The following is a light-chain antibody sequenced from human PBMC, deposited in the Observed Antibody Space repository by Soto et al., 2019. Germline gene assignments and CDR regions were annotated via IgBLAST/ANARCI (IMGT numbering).Light chain of an antibody. CDR3: QQTSSMPLT. V-gene: IGKV1-39*01. Sequence: DIQMTQSPSSLSAYLGDRVTITCRASQPITNYLNWYQQKPGKAPKLLISTASSLQSGVPPRFSGCGSGTDFTLTISSLQSEDFATYFCQQTSSMPLTFGQGTRLDIK. CDR1: QPITNY. CDR2: TAS. J-gene: IGKJ5*01.